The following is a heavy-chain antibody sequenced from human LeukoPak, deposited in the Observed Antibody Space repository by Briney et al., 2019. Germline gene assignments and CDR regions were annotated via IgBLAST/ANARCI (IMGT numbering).Heavy chain of an antibody. Sequence: GGSLRLSCAASGFTFSSYSMNWVRQAPGKGLEWVSSISSSSSYIYYADSVKGRFTISRDNAKNSLYLQMNSLRAEDTAVYYCARDISFRFLEWLLSPFDYWGQGTLVTVSS. D-gene: IGHD3-3*01. CDR1: GFTFSSYS. CDR3: ARDISFRFLEWLLSPFDY. J-gene: IGHJ4*02. V-gene: IGHV3-21*01. CDR2: ISSSSSYI.